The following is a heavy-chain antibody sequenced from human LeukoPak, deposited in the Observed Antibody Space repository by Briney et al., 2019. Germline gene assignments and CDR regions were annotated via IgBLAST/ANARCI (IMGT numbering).Heavy chain of an antibody. J-gene: IGHJ4*02. CDR1: GGSISSSNW. Sequence: PSETLSLTCAVSGGSISSSNWWSWVRQPPGKGLEWIGEIYHSGSTYYNPSLKSRVTISVDTSKNQFSLKMRFVTAADTAVYYCAKDLNYYASGNLFDYWGQGTLVTVSS. D-gene: IGHD3-10*01. V-gene: IGHV4-4*02. CDR3: AKDLNYYASGNLFDY. CDR2: IYHSGST.